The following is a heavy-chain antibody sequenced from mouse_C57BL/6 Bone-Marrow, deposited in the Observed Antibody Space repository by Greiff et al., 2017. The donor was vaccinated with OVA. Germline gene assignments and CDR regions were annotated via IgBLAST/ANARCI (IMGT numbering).Heavy chain of an antibody. V-gene: IGHV1-81*01. CDR3: ARDHYSNYLYAMDY. J-gene: IGHJ4*01. CDR1: GYTFTSYG. Sequence: QVQLQQSGAELARPGASVKLSCKASGYTFTSYGISWVKQRPGQGLAWIGEIYPRSGNTYYNEKFKGKATLTADKSSSTAYMERRSLTSEDSAVYFCARDHYSNYLYAMDYWGQGTSVTVSS. CDR2: IYPRSGNT. D-gene: IGHD2-5*01.